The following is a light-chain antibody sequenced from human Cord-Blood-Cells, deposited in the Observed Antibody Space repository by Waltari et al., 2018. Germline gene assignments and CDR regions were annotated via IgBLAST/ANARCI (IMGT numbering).Light chain of an antibody. V-gene: IGKV3-11*01. CDR1: QSVSSH. J-gene: IGKJ4*01. CDR3: QQRSNWPLT. Sequence: EIVLKHYPALLSLCPGERATFSCRASQSVSSHFAWYKQKPGQAPRHLMYEASNRATSIPARFRGSGSVTDFTLTISSREPEDLAVYYCQQRSNWPLTFGGGTKGEIK. CDR2: EAS.